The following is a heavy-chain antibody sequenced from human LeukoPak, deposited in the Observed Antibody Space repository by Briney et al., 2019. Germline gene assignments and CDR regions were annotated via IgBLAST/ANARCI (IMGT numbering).Heavy chain of an antibody. D-gene: IGHD5-12*01. Sequence: PGGSLRLSCAASGFTFSSYAMSWVRQAPGKGLEWVSVIGGSNGITFYVGSVKGRFTISRDNSKDTLYLQMNSLRAEDTAVYYCARNENSGWGYFDYWGQGTLVTVSP. J-gene: IGHJ4*02. CDR2: IGGSNGIT. CDR1: GFTFSSYA. CDR3: ARNENSGWGYFDY. V-gene: IGHV3-23*01.